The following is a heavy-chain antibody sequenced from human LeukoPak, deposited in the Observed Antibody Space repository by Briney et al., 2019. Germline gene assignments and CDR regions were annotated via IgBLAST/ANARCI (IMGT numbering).Heavy chain of an antibody. V-gene: IGHV1-2*02. D-gene: IGHD3-9*01. J-gene: IGHJ4*02. Sequence: ASVKVSCKASGYTSTGYYMHWVRLAPGQGLEWMGWINPNSGGTNYAQKFQGRVTMTRDTSISTVYMELSRLTSDDTAVFYCARRYYDALTGYYPFDHWGQGTLVTVSS. CDR2: INPNSGGT. CDR1: GYTSTGYY. CDR3: ARRYYDALTGYYPFDH.